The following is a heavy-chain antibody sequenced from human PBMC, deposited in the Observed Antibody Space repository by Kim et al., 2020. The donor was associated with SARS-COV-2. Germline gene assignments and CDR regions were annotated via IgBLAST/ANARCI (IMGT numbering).Heavy chain of an antibody. V-gene: IGHV4-34*01. CDR2: INHSGST. J-gene: IGHJ4*02. CDR1: GGSFSGYY. D-gene: IGHD3-10*01. CDR3: ARGRWFGELPY. Sequence: SETLSLTCAVYGGSFSGYYWSWIRQPPGKGLEWIGEINHSGSTNYNPSLKSRVTISVDTSKNQFSLKLSSVTAADTAVYYCARGRWFGELPYWGQGTLVTVSS.